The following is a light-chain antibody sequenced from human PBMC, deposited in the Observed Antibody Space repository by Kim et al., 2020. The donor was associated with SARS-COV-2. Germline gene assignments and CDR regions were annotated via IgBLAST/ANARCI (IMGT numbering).Light chain of an antibody. Sequence: SYELTQPPSVSVSPGQTASITCSGDKLGDKYTCWYQQKPGQSPVVVIYQDRKRPSGIPERFSGSNSGNTATLTISGTQAMDEADYYCQAWDSSTNWVFGGGTQLTVL. CDR3: QAWDSSTNWV. CDR1: KLGDKY. V-gene: IGLV3-1*01. CDR2: QDR. J-gene: IGLJ3*02.